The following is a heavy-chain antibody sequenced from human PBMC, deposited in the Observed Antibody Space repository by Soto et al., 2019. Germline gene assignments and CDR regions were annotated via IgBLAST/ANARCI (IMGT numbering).Heavy chain of an antibody. J-gene: IGHJ4*02. CDR3: ARGDTIPYYFDY. D-gene: IGHD3-10*01. CDR2: INHSGST. Sequence: QVQLQQWGAGLLKPSETLSLTCAVYGGSFSGYYWSWIRQPPGKGLEWIGEINHSGSTNYNPSLKGRVTISVDTSKNQFSLKLSSVTAADTAVYYCARGDTIPYYFDYWGQGTLVTVSS. CDR1: GGSFSGYY. V-gene: IGHV4-34*01.